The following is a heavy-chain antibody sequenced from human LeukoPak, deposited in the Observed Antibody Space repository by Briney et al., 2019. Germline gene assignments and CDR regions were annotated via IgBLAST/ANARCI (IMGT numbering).Heavy chain of an antibody. J-gene: IGHJ4*02. CDR3: ASQDYDILTGHDY. CDR2: INHSGST. D-gene: IGHD3-9*01. CDR1: GGSISSSSYY. Sequence: SETLSLTCTVSGGSISSSSYYWSWIRQPPGKGLEWIGEINHSGSTNYNPSLKSRVTISVDTSKNQFSLKLSSVTAADTAVYYCASQDYDILTGHDYWGQGTLVTVSS. V-gene: IGHV4-39*07.